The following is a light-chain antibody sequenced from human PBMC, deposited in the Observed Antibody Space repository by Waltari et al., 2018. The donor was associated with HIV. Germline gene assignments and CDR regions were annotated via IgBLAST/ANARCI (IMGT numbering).Light chain of an antibody. J-gene: IGLJ3*02. V-gene: IGLV6-57*04. CDR3: QSYDYTIQV. CDR1: SGDIASKY. Sequence: FILTQPHSVSESPGKTVIISCTRNSGDIASKYVQWYQQRPGSAPHPVIYEDNRRPSVVPDRFSGSIDSASNSAFLTISGLKTEDEAAYYCQSYDYTIQVFGGGTKLTVL. CDR2: EDN.